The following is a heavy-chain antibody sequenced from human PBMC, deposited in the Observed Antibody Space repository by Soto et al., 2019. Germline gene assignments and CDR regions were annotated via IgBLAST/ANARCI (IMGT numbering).Heavy chain of an antibody. J-gene: IGHJ4*02. V-gene: IGHV4-39*01. CDR2: MYYSGST. Sequence: SETLSLTCTVSGGSISSSSYSWGWIRQPPGKGLEWIGSMYYSGSTYYNPSLKSRVTISVDTSKNQFSLKLSSVTAADTAVYYCARREGSGDGIFDYWGQGTLVTVSS. CDR3: ARREGSGDGIFDY. CDR1: GGSISSSSYS. D-gene: IGHD3-10*01.